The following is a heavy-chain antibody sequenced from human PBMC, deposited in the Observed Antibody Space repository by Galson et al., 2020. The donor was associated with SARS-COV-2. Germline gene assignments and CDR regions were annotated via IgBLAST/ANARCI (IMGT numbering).Heavy chain of an antibody. CDR1: GFTVSRNY. D-gene: IGHD5-12*01. CDR3: ARDPHGYNYGGGY. J-gene: IGHJ4*02. Sequence: GESLKISCAASGFTVSRNYMSWVRQAPGKGLEWVSVIYSGGSTYYADSVKGRFTISRDNSKNTLYLQMNSLRAEDTAVYYCARDPHGYNYGGGYWGQGTLVTVSS. CDR2: IYSGGST. V-gene: IGHV3-66*01.